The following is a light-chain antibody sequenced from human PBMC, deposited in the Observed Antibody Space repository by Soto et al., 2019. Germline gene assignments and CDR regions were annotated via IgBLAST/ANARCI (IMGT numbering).Light chain of an antibody. CDR3: QQYKSYTWT. V-gene: IGKV1-5*01. CDR1: QSISSW. J-gene: IGKJ1*01. Sequence: DIQMTQSPSTLSASVGDRVTITCRASQSISSWLAWYQQKPGKAPKLLIYDASSLQGGVPSRFSGSGSGTEFTLTISSLQPDDFATYYCQQYKSYTWTFGQGTKVEIK. CDR2: DAS.